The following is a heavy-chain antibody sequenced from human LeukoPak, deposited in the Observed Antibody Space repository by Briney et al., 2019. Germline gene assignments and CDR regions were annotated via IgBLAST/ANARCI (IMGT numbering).Heavy chain of an antibody. CDR2: ISSSSSYI. Sequence: PGGSLRLSCAASGFTFSSYSMIWVRQAPGKGLEWVSSISSSSSYIYYADSVKGRFTIARDNAKTSLYLQMNSLTAEDTAVYYCAREHSTGSYYEIDYWGQGTLVSVSS. CDR3: AREHSTGSYYEIDY. V-gene: IGHV3-21*06. CDR1: GFTFSSYS. J-gene: IGHJ4*02. D-gene: IGHD3-22*01.